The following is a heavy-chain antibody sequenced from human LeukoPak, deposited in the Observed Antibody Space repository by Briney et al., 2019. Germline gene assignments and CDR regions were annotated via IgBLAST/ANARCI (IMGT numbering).Heavy chain of an antibody. CDR3: ARVRDYYGSGSYSYFDY. Sequence: RRSLRVSCAASGFTFSSYGMHRVRQAPGKRLEWLAVISYDGSNKYYADSVKGRFTISRDNSKNTLYLQMNSLRAEDTAVYYCARVRDYYGSGSYSYFDYWGQGTLVTVSS. CDR1: GFTFSSYG. V-gene: IGHV3-30*03. D-gene: IGHD3-10*01. J-gene: IGHJ4*02. CDR2: ISYDGSNK.